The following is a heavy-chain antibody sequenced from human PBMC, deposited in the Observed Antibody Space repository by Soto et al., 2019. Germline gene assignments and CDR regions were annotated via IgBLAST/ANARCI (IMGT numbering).Heavy chain of an antibody. CDR1: GGTFSSYA. Sequence: SVKVSCKASGGTFSSYAISWVRQAPGQGLECMGGIIPILGTANYAQKLQGRVTITADKSTSTAYMELSSLRSEDTAVYYCARVYNWNNNWFDPWGQGTLVPVYS. V-gene: IGHV1-69*10. J-gene: IGHJ5*02. CDR2: IIPILGTA. D-gene: IGHD1-20*01. CDR3: ARVYNWNNNWFDP.